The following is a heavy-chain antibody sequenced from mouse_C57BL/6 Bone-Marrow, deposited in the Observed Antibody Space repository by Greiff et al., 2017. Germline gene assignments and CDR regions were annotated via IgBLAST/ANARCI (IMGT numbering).Heavy chain of an antibody. CDR1: GYTFTSYW. CDR2: IYPGSGST. D-gene: IGHD1-3*01. V-gene: IGHV1-55*01. CDR3: ARPGFNNCCYFDV. Sequence: QVQLQQPGTELVKPGASVKMSCKASGYTFTSYWITWVKQRPGQGLEWIGDIYPGSGSTNYNEKFKGKATMTVDTSSSTAYMGLRSLTSEDSAVYYCARPGFNNCCYFDVGGTGKTATLSS. J-gene: IGHJ1*03.